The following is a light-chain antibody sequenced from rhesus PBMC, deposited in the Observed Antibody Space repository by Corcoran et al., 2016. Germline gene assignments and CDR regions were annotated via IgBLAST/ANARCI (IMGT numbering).Light chain of an antibody. CDR2: KAS. V-gene: IGKV1-22*01. Sequence: DIQMTQSPSSLSASVGDTVTITCRASQSISSWLARYQQKPWKAPKLHIYKASSLQSGVPSRFSGIGSGTDFPLTISSLQSEDFATYYCQQYSSSPYSFGQGTKVEIK. CDR1: QSISSW. CDR3: QQYSSSPYS. J-gene: IGKJ2*01.